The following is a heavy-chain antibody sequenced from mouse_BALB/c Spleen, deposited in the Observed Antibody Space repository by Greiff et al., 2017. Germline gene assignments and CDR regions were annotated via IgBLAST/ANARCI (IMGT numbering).Heavy chain of an antibody. D-gene: IGHD1-1*01. J-gene: IGHJ4*01. CDR3: ARDRDYYGSSYEGAMDY. CDR1: GFTFSSYG. Sequence: EVQLVESGGGLVKPGGSLKLSCAASGFTFSSYGMSWVRQTPDKRLELVATINSNGGSTYYPDSVKGRFTISRDNAKNTLYLQMSSLKSEDTAMYYCARDRDYYGSSYEGAMDYWGQGTSVTVSS. V-gene: IGHV5-6-3*01. CDR2: INSNGGST.